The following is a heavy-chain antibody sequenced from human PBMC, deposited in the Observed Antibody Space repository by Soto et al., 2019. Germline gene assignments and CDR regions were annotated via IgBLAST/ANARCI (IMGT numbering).Heavy chain of an antibody. D-gene: IGHD2-15*01. CDR3: ARERGGYSSDF. CDR2: INGDGSYT. Sequence: EVQLVESGGGLVQPGGSLRLSCVASGFTFSSYWMHWLRQVPGKGLVWVSRINGDGSYTNYADSVKGRFTISRDNAKNTLYLQMNSLRAEDTAVYYCARERGGYSSDFWGQGTLVTVSS. J-gene: IGHJ4*02. CDR1: GFTFSSYW. V-gene: IGHV3-74*01.